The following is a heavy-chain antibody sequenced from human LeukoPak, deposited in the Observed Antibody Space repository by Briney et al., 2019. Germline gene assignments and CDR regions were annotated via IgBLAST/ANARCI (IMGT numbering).Heavy chain of an antibody. J-gene: IGHJ5*02. D-gene: IGHD2-15*01. CDR3: ASLRSSSYHLEGWFDP. CDR2: IYYSGST. CDR1: GGSISSSSYY. Sequence: PSETLSLTCTVSGGSISSSSYYWGWIRQPPGKGLEWIGSIYYSGSTYYNPSLKSRVTISVDTSKNQFSLKLSSVTAADTAVYYCASLRSSSYHLEGWFDPWGQGTLVTVSS. V-gene: IGHV4-39*01.